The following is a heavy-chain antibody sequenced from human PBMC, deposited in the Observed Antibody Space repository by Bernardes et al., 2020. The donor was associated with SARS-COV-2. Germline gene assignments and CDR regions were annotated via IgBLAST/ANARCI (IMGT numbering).Heavy chain of an antibody. V-gene: IGHV4-4*01. CDR2: IYHTGST. CDR3: ALSGYSYAYDY. CDR1: GASISSSNW. D-gene: IGHD5-12*01. J-gene: IGHJ4*02. Sequence: LSLTCTVSGASISSSNWWNWVRQTPGKGLEWIGEIYHTGSTNYNPSLKSRVTISLDMSQNQFSLEMSSVTAADTAMYFCALSGYSYAYDYWGPGTLVTVSS.